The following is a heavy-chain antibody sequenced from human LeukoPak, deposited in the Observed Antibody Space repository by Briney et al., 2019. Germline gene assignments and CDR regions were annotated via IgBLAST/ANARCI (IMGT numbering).Heavy chain of an antibody. CDR2: ISYDGSNK. D-gene: IGHD3-3*01. J-gene: IGHJ4*02. CDR1: GFTFSSYA. V-gene: IGHV3-30-3*01. Sequence: PGGSLRLSCAASGFTFSSYAMHWVRQAPGKGLEWVAVISYDGSNKYYTDSVKGRFTISRDNAKNSLYLQMNSLRAEDTAVYYCARGLRFLEWLLDYWGQGTLVTVSS. CDR3: ARGLRFLEWLLDY.